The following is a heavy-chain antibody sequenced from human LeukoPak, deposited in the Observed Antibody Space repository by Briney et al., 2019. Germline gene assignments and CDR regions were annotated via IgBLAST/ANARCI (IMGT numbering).Heavy chain of an antibody. J-gene: IGHJ4*02. Sequence: ASVKVSCKASGYTFTSYDFSWVRQAAGQGLEWMGWMNPNSGNTGYAQKFQGRVTMTRNTAISTAYMELSSLRSEDTAVYYCARESGFYGSGSRFWGQGTLVTVFS. CDR1: GYTFTSYD. CDR2: MNPNSGNT. CDR3: ARESGFYGSGSRF. V-gene: IGHV1-8*01. D-gene: IGHD3-10*01.